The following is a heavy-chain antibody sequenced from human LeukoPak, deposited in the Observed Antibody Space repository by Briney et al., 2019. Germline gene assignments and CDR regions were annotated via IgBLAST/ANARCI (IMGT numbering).Heavy chain of an antibody. CDR2: IRSKAYGGTT. J-gene: IGHJ1*01. CDR3: TRDYDFWSGYRPRYFQH. D-gene: IGHD3-3*01. CDR1: GFTFGDYA. V-gene: IGHV3-49*03. Sequence: PGGSLRLSXTASGFTFGDYAMSWFRQAPGKGLEWVGFIRSKAYGGTTEYAASVKGRFTISRDDSKSIAYLQMNSLKTEDTAVYYCTRDYDFWSGYRPRYFQHWGQGTLVTVSS.